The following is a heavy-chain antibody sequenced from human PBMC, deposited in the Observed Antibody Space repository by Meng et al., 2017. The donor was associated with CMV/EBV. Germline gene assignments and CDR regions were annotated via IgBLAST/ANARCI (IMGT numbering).Heavy chain of an antibody. V-gene: IGHV3-11*04. CDR1: GFTFSDYY. J-gene: IGHJ2*01. Sequence: LSLTCAASGFTFSDYYMSWIRQAPGKGLEWVSYISSSGSTIYYADSVKGRFTISRDNAKNSLYLQMNSLRAEDTAVYYCARHFKPGWYFDLWGRGTLVTVSS. CDR3: ARHFKPGWYFDL. CDR2: ISSSGSTI. D-gene: IGHD1-14*01.